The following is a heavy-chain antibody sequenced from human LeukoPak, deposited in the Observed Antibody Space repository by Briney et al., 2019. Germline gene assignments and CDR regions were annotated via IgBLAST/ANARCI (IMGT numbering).Heavy chain of an antibody. CDR2: ISYDGSNK. CDR1: GFTFSSYG. D-gene: IGHD5-24*01. Sequence: GGSLRLSCAASGFTFSSYGMHGVRQAPGKGREGGAVISYDGSNKYYADSVKGRFTISRDNSKNMMYLHMNSLRAEDTAVYYCAKIEVPGHYWGQGTLVTVSS. J-gene: IGHJ4*02. CDR3: AKIEVPGHY. V-gene: IGHV3-30*18.